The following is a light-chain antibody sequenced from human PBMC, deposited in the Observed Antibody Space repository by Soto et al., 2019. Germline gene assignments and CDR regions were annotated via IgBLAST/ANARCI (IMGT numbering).Light chain of an antibody. Sequence: EIVMTQSPATLSVSPGERATLSCRASQSVSSNLAWYQQKPGQTPKLLIYVASTRATGIPARFSGSGSGPEFTLTISSLQSEDLAVYYCQQYNVWPLTFGGGTKVAFK. CDR2: VAS. J-gene: IGKJ4*01. CDR1: QSVSSN. V-gene: IGKV3-15*01. CDR3: QQYNVWPLT.